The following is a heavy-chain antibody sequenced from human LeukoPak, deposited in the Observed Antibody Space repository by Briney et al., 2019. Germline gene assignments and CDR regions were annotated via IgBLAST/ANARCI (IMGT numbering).Heavy chain of an antibody. V-gene: IGHV1-46*01. CDR1: GYTFTSYY. J-gene: IGHJ4*02. CDR2: INPSGGST. Sequence: ASVKVSCKASGYTFTSYYMHWVRQAPGQGLEWVGIINPSGGSTSYAQKFQGRVTMTRDMSTSTVYMELSSLRSEDTAVYYCARARAYCGGDCYSPTFDYWGQGTLVTVSS. CDR3: ARARAYCGGDCYSPTFDY. D-gene: IGHD2-21*02.